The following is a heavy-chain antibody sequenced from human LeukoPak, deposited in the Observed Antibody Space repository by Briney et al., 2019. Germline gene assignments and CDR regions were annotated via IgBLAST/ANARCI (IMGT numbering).Heavy chain of an antibody. CDR3: ARARHLVVPQLTYYMDV. V-gene: IGHV4-59*11. CDR1: GGSISSHY. CDR2: IYYSGST. Sequence: SETLSLTCTVSGGSISSHYWSWIRQPPGKGLEWIGYIYYSGSTNYNPSPKSRVTISVDTSENQFSLKLSSVTAADTAVYYCARARHLVVPQLTYYMDVWGKGTTVTVSS. D-gene: IGHD2-2*01. J-gene: IGHJ6*03.